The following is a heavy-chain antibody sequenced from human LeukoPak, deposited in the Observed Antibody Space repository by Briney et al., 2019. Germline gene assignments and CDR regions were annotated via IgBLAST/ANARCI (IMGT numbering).Heavy chain of an antibody. J-gene: IGHJ4*02. Sequence: HPGGSLRLPCAASGFPVNKYEIHWVRQAPGKGLEWISYVDAGATSTNYADSVWGRFTLSRDNAQNSVHLQMSSLRDEDTAVYYCVRGRLLRSMKYFDSWGQGVQVTVSS. CDR1: GFPVNKYE. D-gene: IGHD2-15*01. CDR3: VRGRLLRSMKYFDS. CDR2: VDAGATST. V-gene: IGHV3-48*03.